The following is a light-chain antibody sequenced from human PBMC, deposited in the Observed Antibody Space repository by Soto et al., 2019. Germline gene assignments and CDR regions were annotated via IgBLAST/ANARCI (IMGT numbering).Light chain of an antibody. Sequence: IVLTQSPGTLSLSPGERATLSCRAGQSVSSNYLAWYQQRPGLAPRLLIFGASGRATGIPDRFSGSGSGTDFTLTISRLEPEDFAIYYCQQYGTSPLTFGGGTKVDI. J-gene: IGKJ4*01. CDR1: QSVSSNY. V-gene: IGKV3-20*01. CDR3: QQYGTSPLT. CDR2: GAS.